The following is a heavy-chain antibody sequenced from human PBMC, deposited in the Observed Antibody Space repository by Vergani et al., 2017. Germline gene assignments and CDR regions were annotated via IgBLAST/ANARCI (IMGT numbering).Heavy chain of an antibody. V-gene: IGHV3-23*01. CDR2: ISGSGGST. Sequence: EVQLLESGGGLVQPGGSLRLSCAASGFTFSSYAMSWVRQAPGKGLEWVSAISGSGGSTYYADSVKGRFTISRDNSKNTLYLQMNSLRAEDTAVYYCARDYGRYCSSTSCYNVGYWGQGTLVTVSS. CDR1: GFTFSSYA. J-gene: IGHJ4*02. CDR3: ARDYGRYCSSTSCYNVGY. D-gene: IGHD2-2*02.